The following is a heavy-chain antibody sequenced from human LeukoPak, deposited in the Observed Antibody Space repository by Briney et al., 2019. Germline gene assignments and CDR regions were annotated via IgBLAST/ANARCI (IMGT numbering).Heavy chain of an antibody. CDR2: ISSSSSTI. CDR3: ARDYSAPAAGTHFDY. J-gene: IGHJ4*02. D-gene: IGHD6-19*01. CDR1: GFTFSSYS. Sequence: GGSLRLSCAASGFTFSSYSMNWVRQAPGKGLEWVSYISSSSSTIYYADSVKGRFTISRDNAKNSLYLQMNSLRAEDTAVYYCARDYSAPAAGTHFDYWGQGTLVTVSS. V-gene: IGHV3-48*04.